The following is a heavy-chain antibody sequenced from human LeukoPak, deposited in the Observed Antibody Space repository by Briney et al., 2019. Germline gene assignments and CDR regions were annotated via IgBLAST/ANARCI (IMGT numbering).Heavy chain of an antibody. D-gene: IGHD6-19*01. J-gene: IGHJ4*02. V-gene: IGHV6-1*01. CDR2: IYYRAGRYD. CDR1: GDSVSSNSAT. Sequence: SQTLSLTCAISGDSVSSNSATWNWIRQSPSRGLKWLGRIYYRAGRYDGYAISVKSRVTINPDTSKNQFSLHLNCVIPEDTAGYYWARGITVAGSLSYYFDFWSQGTLVTVSS. CDR3: ARGITVAGSLSYYFDF.